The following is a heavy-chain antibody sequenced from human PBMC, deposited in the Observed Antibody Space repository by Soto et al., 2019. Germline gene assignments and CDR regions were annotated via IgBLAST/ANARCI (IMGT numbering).Heavy chain of an antibody. CDR1: GFTVSSNY. CDR2: IYSGGST. CDR3: AEPYDPYYYYYGMDV. V-gene: IGHV3-53*01. Sequence: GGSLRLSCPASGFTVSSNYMSWVRQAPGKGLEWVSVIYSGGSTYYADSVKGRFTISRDNSKNTLYLQMNSLRAEDTAVYYCAEPYDPYYYYYGMDVWGHGTTVTVSS. D-gene: IGHD3-3*01. J-gene: IGHJ6*02.